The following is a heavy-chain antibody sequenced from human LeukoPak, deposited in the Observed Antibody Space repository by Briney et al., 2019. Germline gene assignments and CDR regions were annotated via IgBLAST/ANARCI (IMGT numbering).Heavy chain of an antibody. Sequence: ASVKVSCKASGGTFSSYAISWVRQAPGQGLEWMGGIIPIFGTANYAQKFQGRVTITADESTSTAYMELSSLRSEDTAVYYCARAHSSSGFAVIENKYYFDYWGQGTLVTVSS. CDR3: ARAHSSSGFAVIENKYYFDY. D-gene: IGHD6-13*01. CDR1: GGTFSSYA. V-gene: IGHV1-69*13. CDR2: IIPIFGTA. J-gene: IGHJ4*02.